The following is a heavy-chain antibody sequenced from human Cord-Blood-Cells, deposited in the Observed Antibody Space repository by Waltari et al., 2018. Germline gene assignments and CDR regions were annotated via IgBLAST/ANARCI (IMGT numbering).Heavy chain of an antibody. V-gene: IGHV1-2*02. CDR2: INPNRGGT. CDR3: ARDLDSSSSGVFIAFDI. CDR1: GYTFTGYY. J-gene: IGHJ3*02. D-gene: IGHD6-6*01. Sequence: QVQLVQSGAEVKKPGASVKVSCKASGYTFTGYYTHWVRQAPGQGLEWMGWINPNRGGTNYAQKFQGRVTMTRDTSISTAYMELSRLRSDDTAVYYCARDLDSSSSGVFIAFDIWGQGTMVTVSS.